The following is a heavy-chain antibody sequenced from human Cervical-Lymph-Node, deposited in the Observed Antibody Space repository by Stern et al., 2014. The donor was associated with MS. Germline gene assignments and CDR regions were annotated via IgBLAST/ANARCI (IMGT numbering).Heavy chain of an antibody. CDR2: ISAYNGNT. CDR1: GYTFTSYG. J-gene: IGHJ4*02. CDR3: ARTAIKQWLVRGVLDY. V-gene: IGHV1-18*01. D-gene: IGHD6-19*01. Sequence: VQLVQSGAEVKKPGASVKVSCKASGYTFTSYGISWVRQAPGQGLEWMGWISAYNGNTNYAQKLQGRVTTTTDTSTSTAYMELRSLRSDDTAVYDCARTAIKQWLVRGVLDYWGQGTLVTVSS.